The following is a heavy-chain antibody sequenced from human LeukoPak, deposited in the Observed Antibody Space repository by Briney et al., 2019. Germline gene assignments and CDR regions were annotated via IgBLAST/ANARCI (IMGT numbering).Heavy chain of an antibody. V-gene: IGHV3-48*02. CDR1: GFTFSDYA. D-gene: IGHD2-15*01. J-gene: IGHJ4*02. CDR3: ARAYCSGGSCFFDY. Sequence: PGRSLRLSCLGSGFTFSDYAMTWVRQAPGKGLEWVSFISHSSTTIYYADSVKGRFIISRDNAKNSLYLQMNSLRDEDTAVYYCARAYCSGGSCFFDYWGQGTLVTVSS. CDR2: ISHSSTTI.